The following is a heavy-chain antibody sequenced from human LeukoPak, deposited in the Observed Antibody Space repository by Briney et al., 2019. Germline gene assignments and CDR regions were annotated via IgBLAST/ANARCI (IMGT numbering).Heavy chain of an antibody. J-gene: IGHJ4*02. Sequence: SETLSLTCTVSGGSISSYYWSWIRQPPGKGLEWIGYIYYSGTTNYNPSLKSRVTISVDTSKNQFSLKLSSVTAADTAVYYCARASEGIGYFDTWGRGSLVTVSS. CDR3: ARASEGIGYFDT. CDR2: IYYSGTT. V-gene: IGHV4-59*08. CDR1: GGSISSYY. D-gene: IGHD3-3*01.